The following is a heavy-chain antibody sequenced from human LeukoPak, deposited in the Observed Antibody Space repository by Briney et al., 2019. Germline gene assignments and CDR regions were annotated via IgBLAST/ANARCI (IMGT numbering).Heavy chain of an antibody. Sequence: ASVKVSCKASGYTFTSYGISWVRQAPGQGLEWMGWISAYNGNTNYAQKPQGRVTMTTDTSTSTAYMELRSLRSDDTAVYYCARDSTTVTTWGYYYYGMDVWGQGTTVTVSS. J-gene: IGHJ6*02. CDR2: ISAYNGNT. V-gene: IGHV1-18*01. CDR1: GYTFTSYG. CDR3: ARDSTTVTTWGYYYYGMDV. D-gene: IGHD4-11*01.